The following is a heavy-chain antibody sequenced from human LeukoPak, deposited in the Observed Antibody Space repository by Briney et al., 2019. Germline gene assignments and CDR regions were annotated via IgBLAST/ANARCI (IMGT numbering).Heavy chain of an antibody. Sequence: GGSLRLSCAASGFTFSNYGMHWVRQAPGKGLEWVAVISYTGHTQYYLDSVKGRFTISRDNAKNSLYLQMSNLRAEDTAVYFCARGGGLDVWGQGATVTVSS. D-gene: IGHD3-16*01. CDR2: ISYTGHTQ. CDR3: ARGGGLDV. J-gene: IGHJ6*02. V-gene: IGHV3-30*03. CDR1: GFTFSNYG.